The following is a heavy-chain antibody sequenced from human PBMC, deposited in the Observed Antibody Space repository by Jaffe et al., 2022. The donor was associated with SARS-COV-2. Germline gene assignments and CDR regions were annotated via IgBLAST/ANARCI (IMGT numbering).Heavy chain of an antibody. D-gene: IGHD3-22*01. V-gene: IGHV3-9*01. CDR2: ISWNSGSI. CDR3: AKIPHDSSGYYYEGDDAFDI. Sequence: EVQLVESGGGLVQPGRSLRLSCAASGFTFDDYAMHWVRQAPGKGLEWVSGISWNSGSIGYADSVKGRFTISRDNAKNSLYLQMNSLRAEDTALYYCAKIPHDSSGYYYEGDDAFDIWGQGTMVTVSS. J-gene: IGHJ3*02. CDR1: GFTFDDYA.